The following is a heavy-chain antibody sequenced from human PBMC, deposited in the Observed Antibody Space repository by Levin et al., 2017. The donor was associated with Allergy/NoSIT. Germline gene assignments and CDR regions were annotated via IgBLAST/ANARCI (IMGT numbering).Heavy chain of an antibody. CDR1: GFTFSDYY. CDR2: ISSSSSYT. Sequence: GESLKISCAASGFTFSDYYMSWIRQAPGKGLEWVSYISSSSSYTNYADSVKGRFTISRDNAKNSLYLQMNSLRAEDTAVYYCARYGSLGFDYWGQGTLVTVSS. CDR3: ARYGSLGFDY. D-gene: IGHD5-24*01. J-gene: IGHJ4*02. V-gene: IGHV3-11*03.